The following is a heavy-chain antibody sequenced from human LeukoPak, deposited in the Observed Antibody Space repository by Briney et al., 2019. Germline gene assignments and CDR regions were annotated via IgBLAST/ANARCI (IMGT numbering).Heavy chain of an antibody. J-gene: IGHJ4*02. Sequence: ASVKVSCKASGYTFTSYYMHWVRQAPGQGLEWMGIINPSGGSTSYAQKFQGRVTMTRDTSTSTVYMELSSLRSEDTAVYYRARGYDFWSGYYFPNFDYWGQGTLVTVSS. V-gene: IGHV1-46*01. CDR2: INPSGGST. CDR1: GYTFTSYY. CDR3: ARGYDFWSGYYFPNFDY. D-gene: IGHD3-3*01.